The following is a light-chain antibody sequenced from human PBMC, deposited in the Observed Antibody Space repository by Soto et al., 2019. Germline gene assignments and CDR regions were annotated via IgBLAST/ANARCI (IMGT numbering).Light chain of an antibody. V-gene: IGLV2-11*01. CDR2: DVS. CDR1: SSDVGGYNY. J-gene: IGLJ1*01. CDR3: CSYAGSPRYV. Sequence: QSALTQPRSVSGSPGQSVTISCTVTSSDVGGYNYVSWYQQHPGKAPKVMIYDVSERPSGVPDRFSGSKSGNTASLTISGLQAEDEADYYCCSYAGSPRYVFGTGTKLTVL.